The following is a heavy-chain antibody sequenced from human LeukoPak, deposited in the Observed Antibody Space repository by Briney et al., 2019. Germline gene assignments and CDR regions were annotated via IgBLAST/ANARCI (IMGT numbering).Heavy chain of an antibody. CDR1: GGSISSSSYY. CDR3: ARGETWYYDFWSGYPSPIDY. CDR2: IYYSGST. V-gene: IGHV4-39*07. Sequence: SETLSLTCTVSGGSISSSSYYWGWIRQPPGKGLEWIGSIYYSGSTYYNPSLKSRVTISVDRSKNQFSLKLGSVTAADTAVYYCARGETWYYDFWSGYPSPIDYWGQGTLVTVSS. J-gene: IGHJ4*02. D-gene: IGHD3-3*01.